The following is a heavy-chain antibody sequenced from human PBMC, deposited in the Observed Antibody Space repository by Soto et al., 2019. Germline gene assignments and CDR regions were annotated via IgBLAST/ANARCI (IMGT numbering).Heavy chain of an antibody. CDR2: IYYSGST. J-gene: IGHJ3*02. V-gene: IGHV4-31*03. CDR3: ARATSSRRNAFDI. Sequence: SETLSLTCTVSGGSISSGGYYWSWIRQHPGKGLEWIGYIYYSGSTYYNPSLKSRVTISVDTSKNQFSLKLSSVTAADTAVYYCARATSSRRNAFDIWGQGTMVTVSS. CDR1: GGSISSGGYY.